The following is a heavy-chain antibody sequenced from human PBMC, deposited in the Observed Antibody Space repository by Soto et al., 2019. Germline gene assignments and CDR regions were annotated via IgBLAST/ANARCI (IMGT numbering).Heavy chain of an antibody. CDR1: GFTFSSYG. J-gene: IGHJ6*02. CDR3: AKALPENYYYYGMDV. V-gene: IGHV3-30*18. CDR2: ISYDGGNK. Sequence: QVQLVESGGGVVQPGRSLRLSCAASGFTFSSYGMHWVRQAPGKGLEWVAVISYDGGNKYYADSVKGRFTISRDNSKNTLYLQMNSLRAEDTAVYYCAKALPENYYYYGMDVWGQGTTVTVSS.